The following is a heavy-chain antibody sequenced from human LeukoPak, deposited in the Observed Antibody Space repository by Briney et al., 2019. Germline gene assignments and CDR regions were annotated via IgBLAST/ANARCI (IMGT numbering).Heavy chain of an antibody. CDR1: GFTFSSYW. CDR3: ARADGSDAFDI. J-gene: IGHJ3*02. CDR2: INSDGSST. Sequence: GGSLRLSCAASGFTFSSYWMDWVRQAPGKGLVWVSRINSDGSSTSYADSVKGRFTISRDNAKNTLYLQMNSLRAEDTAVYYCARADGSDAFDIWGQGTMVTVSS. V-gene: IGHV3-74*01.